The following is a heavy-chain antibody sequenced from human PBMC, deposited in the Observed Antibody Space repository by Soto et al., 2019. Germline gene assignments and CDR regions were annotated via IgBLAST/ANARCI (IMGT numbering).Heavy chain of an antibody. V-gene: IGHV4-59*01. D-gene: IGHD1-26*01. CDR3: AKYRMVGIRGYFDC. J-gene: IGHJ4*02. CDR1: SDSISSYY. Sequence: PSETLSLTCTVSSDSISSYYWSWIRQPPGKRLEWIGYISYSGSTDYNPSLKSRVTISGDTSKNQFSLKVSSVTAADTALYYCAKYRMVGIRGYFDCWGQGTLVTVSS. CDR2: ISYSGST.